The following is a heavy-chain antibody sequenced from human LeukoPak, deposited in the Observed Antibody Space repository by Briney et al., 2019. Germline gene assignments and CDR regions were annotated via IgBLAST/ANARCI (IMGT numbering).Heavy chain of an antibody. J-gene: IGHJ4*02. CDR1: GFTFSSYA. D-gene: IGHD3-22*01. CDR3: AKTGVVMELYYFDY. V-gene: IGHV3-23*01. CDR2: ISDSGGST. Sequence: PGGSLRLSCAASGFTFSSYAMSWVRQAPGKGLEWVSAISDSGGSTYYADSVKGRFTISRDNSKNTLYLQMNSLRTEDTAVYYCAKTGVVMELYYFDYWGQGTLVTVSS.